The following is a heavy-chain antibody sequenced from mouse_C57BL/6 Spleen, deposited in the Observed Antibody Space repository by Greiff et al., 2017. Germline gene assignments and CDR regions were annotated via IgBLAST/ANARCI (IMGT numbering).Heavy chain of an antibody. Sequence: QVQLQQPGAELVRPGASVKLSCKASGYTFTSYWMHWVKQRPIQGLEWIGNIYPVDSETNYNQKFKDKATLTVDKASSTAYMQLSSLTSEDSAVYYCAREDITTVVAHFDYWGQGTTLTVSS. CDR1: GYTFTSYW. J-gene: IGHJ2*01. V-gene: IGHV1-52*01. CDR2: IYPVDSET. CDR3: AREDITTVVAHFDY. D-gene: IGHD1-1*01.